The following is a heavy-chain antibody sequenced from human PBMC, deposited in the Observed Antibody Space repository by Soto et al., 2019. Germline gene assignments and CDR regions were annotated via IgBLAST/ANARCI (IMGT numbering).Heavy chain of an antibody. D-gene: IGHD3-16*02. Sequence: GGSLRLSCAASGFTFSSYGMHWVRQAPGKGLEWVAVIWYDGSNKYYADSVKGRFTISRDNSKNTLYLQMNSLRAEDTAVYYCARDLHLGELSAYYFDYWGQGTLVTVSS. CDR2: IWYDGSNK. J-gene: IGHJ4*02. CDR1: GFTFSSYG. CDR3: ARDLHLGELSAYYFDY. V-gene: IGHV3-33*01.